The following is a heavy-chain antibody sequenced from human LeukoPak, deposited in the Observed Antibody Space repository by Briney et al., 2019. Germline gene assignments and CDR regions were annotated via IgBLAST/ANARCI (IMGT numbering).Heavy chain of an antibody. CDR2: IYYSGST. Sequence: SETLSLTCTVSGGSISSYYWSWIRQPPGKGLEWIGYIYYSGSTNYNPSLKSRVTISVDTSKNQFSLKLSSVTAADTAVYYCARDDSGSYLRAFDIWGQGTMVTVSS. CDR3: ARDDSGSYLRAFDI. D-gene: IGHD1-26*01. J-gene: IGHJ3*02. V-gene: IGHV4-59*12. CDR1: GGSISSYY.